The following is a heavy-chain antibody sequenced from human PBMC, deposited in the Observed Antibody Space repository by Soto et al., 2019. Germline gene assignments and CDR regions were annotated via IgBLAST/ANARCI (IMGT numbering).Heavy chain of an antibody. D-gene: IGHD4-17*01. CDR2: ILPLSGTG. CDR3: VRDTWGVTVADTDDYYYGMDV. Sequence: EQSGAEVKRPGSSVKVSCEASGGTFSNYAISWVRQAPGQGLEWMGGILPLSGTGNYPQKFQGRVTIPADESSSTIYLELRSLRSEDAAVYYCVRDTWGVTVADTDDYYYGMDVWGQGTTVIVSS. V-gene: IGHV1-69*01. J-gene: IGHJ6*02. CDR1: GGTFSNYA.